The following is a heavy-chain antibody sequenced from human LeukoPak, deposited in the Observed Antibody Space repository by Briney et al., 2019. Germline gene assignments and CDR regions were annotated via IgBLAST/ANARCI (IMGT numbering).Heavy chain of an antibody. CDR3: AKEYDTLYFDS. J-gene: IGHJ4*02. CDR1: GFTFSDFS. Sequence: PGGSLRLSCVASGFTFSDFSIHWVRQAPGKALDWVSVTGRTGETTYYADSVRGRFTVTRDNSKNSLYLQMTSLRLEDTAVYHCAKEYDTLYFDSWGRGTLVTVSS. CDR2: TGRTGETT. V-gene: IGHV3-43*01. D-gene: IGHD3-22*01.